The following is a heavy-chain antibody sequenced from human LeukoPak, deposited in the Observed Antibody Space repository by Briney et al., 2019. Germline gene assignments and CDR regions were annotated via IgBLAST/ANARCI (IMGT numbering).Heavy chain of an antibody. CDR3: TREDRDTFDI. Sequence: SQTLSLTCAISGDSFSNNIAAWTWIRQSPSRGLEWLGRTYYRSKWYNTYALSVRGRITVNPDTSKNQFSLHLNSVTSEDTAVYYCTREDRDTFDIWGQGTVVTVSS. V-gene: IGHV6-1*01. J-gene: IGHJ3*02. CDR1: GDSFSNNIAA. CDR2: TYYRSKWYN.